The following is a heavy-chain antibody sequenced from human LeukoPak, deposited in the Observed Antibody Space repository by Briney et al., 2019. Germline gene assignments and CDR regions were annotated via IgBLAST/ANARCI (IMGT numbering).Heavy chain of an antibody. J-gene: IGHJ4*02. Sequence: GGSLRLSCAASGSTFSSYAMSWVRQAPGKGLEWVSAISGSGGSTYYADSVKGRFTISRDNSKNTLYLQMNSLRAEDTAVYYCAKALLLWFGELLYFDYWGQGTLVTVSS. CDR1: GSTFSSYA. CDR3: AKALLLWFGELLYFDY. D-gene: IGHD3-10*01. CDR2: ISGSGGST. V-gene: IGHV3-23*01.